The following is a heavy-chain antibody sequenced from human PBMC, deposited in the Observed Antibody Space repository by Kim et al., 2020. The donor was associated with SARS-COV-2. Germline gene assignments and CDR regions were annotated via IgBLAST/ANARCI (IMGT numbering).Heavy chain of an antibody. CDR3: ASLQRGVRGVNNYYYYYGMDV. CDR1: GGSFSGYY. J-gene: IGHJ6*02. CDR2: INHSGST. Sequence: SETLSLTCAVYGGSFSGYYWSWIRQPPGKGLEWIGEINHSGSTNYNPSLKSRVTISVDTSKNQFSLKLSSVTAADTAVYYCASLQRGVRGVNNYYYYYGMDVWGQGTTVTVSS. V-gene: IGHV4-34*01. D-gene: IGHD3-10*01.